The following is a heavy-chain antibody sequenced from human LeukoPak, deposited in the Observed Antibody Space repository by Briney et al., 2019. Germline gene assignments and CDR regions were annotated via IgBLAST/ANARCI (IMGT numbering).Heavy chain of an antibody. V-gene: IGHV3-30*02. CDR1: GFTFSSYG. J-gene: IGHJ4*02. CDR2: IRHDGSNK. Sequence: GGSLRLSCAASGFTFSSYGMHWVRQAPGKGLEWVAFIRHDGSNKYYADSVKGRTTISRDNSKNTLYLQMNSLRAEDTAMYYCAKAGTYYFDSTEDYWGQGTLVTVSS. CDR3: AKAGTYYFDSTEDY. D-gene: IGHD3-22*01.